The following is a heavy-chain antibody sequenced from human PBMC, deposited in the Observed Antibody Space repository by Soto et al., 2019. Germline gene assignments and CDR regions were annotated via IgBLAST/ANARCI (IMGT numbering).Heavy chain of an antibody. Sequence: QVQLVESGGGVVQPGRSLRLSCEGSGFTFRNHGMHWIRQSPGKGLVWLAVIWYDGSEKYYADSVKGRFTISRDNSQNTLYLQMNSLKVEDTANYYCARWSNNKVVDPWGQGTVVTVS. J-gene: IGHJ5*02. V-gene: IGHV3-33*01. CDR1: GFTFRNHG. CDR3: ARWSNNKVVDP. CDR2: IWYDGSEK. D-gene: IGHD1-1*01.